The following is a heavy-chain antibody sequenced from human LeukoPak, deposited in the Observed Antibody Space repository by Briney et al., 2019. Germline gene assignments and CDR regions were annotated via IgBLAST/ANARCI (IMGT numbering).Heavy chain of an antibody. CDR2: ISGSGGST. CDR3: AKQSSGSSNWFDP. J-gene: IGHJ5*02. CDR1: GFTFSSYA. Sequence: GGSLRLSCAASGFTFSSYAISGAPEAPGKGREGVSAISGSGGSTYYADSVKGRFTISRDNSKNTLYLQMNSLRAEDTAVYYCAKQSSGSSNWFDPWGQGTLVTVSS. D-gene: IGHD6-19*01. V-gene: IGHV3-23*01.